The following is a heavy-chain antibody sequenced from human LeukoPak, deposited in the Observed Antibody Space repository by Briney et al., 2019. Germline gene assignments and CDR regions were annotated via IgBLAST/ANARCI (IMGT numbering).Heavy chain of an antibody. J-gene: IGHJ5*02. V-gene: IGHV1-18*01. D-gene: IGHD2-2*01. CDR1: GYTFTSYG. CDR2: ISAYNGNT. Sequence: GASVKVSCKASGYTFTSYGISRVRQAPGQGLEWMGWISAYNGNTNYAQKLQGRVTMTTDTSTRPAYMEQRGLRSDDTAVYYCGRDGELQYCSSTSCQGGWFDPWGQGTLVTVSS. CDR3: GRDGELQYCSSTSCQGGWFDP.